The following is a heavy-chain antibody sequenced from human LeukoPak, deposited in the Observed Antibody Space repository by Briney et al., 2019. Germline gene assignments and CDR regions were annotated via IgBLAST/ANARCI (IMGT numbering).Heavy chain of an antibody. CDR2: INPNSGGT. CDR3: ARDGTSSSPDYYYMDV. V-gene: IGHV1-2*02. J-gene: IGHJ6*03. D-gene: IGHD6-13*01. Sequence: GASVKVSCKASGYTFTNFDINWVRQAPGQGLEWMGWINPNSGGTNYAQKFQGRVTMTRDTSISTAYMELSRLRSDDTAVYYCARDGTSSSPDYYYMDVWGKGTTVTVSS. CDR1: GYTFTNFD.